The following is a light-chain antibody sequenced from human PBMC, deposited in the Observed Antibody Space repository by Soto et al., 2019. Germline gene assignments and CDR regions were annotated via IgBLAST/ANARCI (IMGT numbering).Light chain of an antibody. CDR1: SSNIGSNY. CDR2: RND. V-gene: IGLV1-47*01. J-gene: IGLJ3*02. Sequence: QSVLTQPPSASGTPGQRVTISCSGSSSNIGSNYVHWYQQHPGAAPKPLIYRNDQRPSGVPDRFSGSKSGTSASLAISGLRSEDEADYYCAAWDVSLNGFWVFGGGTKLTVL. CDR3: AAWDVSLNGFWV.